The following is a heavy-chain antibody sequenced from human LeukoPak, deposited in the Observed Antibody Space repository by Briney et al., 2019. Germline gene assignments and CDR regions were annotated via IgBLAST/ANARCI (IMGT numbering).Heavy chain of an antibody. Sequence: GGSLRLSCVGSGFTFRSHAMSWVRQAPEKGLEFVSGIYENGGTTYYADSVKGRFTISRDNSKNTLYLQMNSLRAEDTALYYCAKGVEYSSSPLDYWGQGTLVTVSS. V-gene: IGHV3-23*01. J-gene: IGHJ4*02. CDR3: AKGVEYSSSPLDY. CDR1: GFTFRSHA. CDR2: IYENGGTT. D-gene: IGHD6-6*01.